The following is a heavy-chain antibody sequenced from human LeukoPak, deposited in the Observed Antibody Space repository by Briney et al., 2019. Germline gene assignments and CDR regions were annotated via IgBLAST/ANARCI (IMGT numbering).Heavy chain of an antibody. Sequence: GESLRLSCAASGFTFSDYYMSWIRQAPGTGLERVSYMSSTGSTISYADSVKGRFTISRDNAKNSLYLQMNSLRAEDTAVYYCAKEDYGETFDYWGQGTLVTVSS. D-gene: IGHD4-17*01. CDR1: GFTFSDYY. CDR2: MSSTGSTI. CDR3: AKEDYGETFDY. J-gene: IGHJ4*02. V-gene: IGHV3-11*01.